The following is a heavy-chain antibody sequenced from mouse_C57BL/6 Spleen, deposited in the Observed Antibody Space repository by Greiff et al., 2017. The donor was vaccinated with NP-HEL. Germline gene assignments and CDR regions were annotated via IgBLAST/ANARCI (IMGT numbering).Heavy chain of an antibody. D-gene: IGHD2-12*01. Sequence: EVQRVESGGGLVKPGGSLKLSCAASGFTFSDYGMHWVRQAPGKGLERVAYISRGSSTIYYEDTVKGRFTIPRDNAKSTLFLQMTSLRSEDTAMYYCARNLRFCFDYWGQGTTLTVSS. V-gene: IGHV5-17*01. J-gene: IGHJ2*01. CDR1: GFTFSDYG. CDR2: ISRGSSTI. CDR3: ARNLRFCFDY.